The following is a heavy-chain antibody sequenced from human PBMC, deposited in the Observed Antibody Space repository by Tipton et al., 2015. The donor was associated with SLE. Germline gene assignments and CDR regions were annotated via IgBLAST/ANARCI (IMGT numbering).Heavy chain of an antibody. Sequence: TLSLTCTVSGYSISIGYFLAWIRQPPGKGLEWIGSFYHSGSTHYNPSLKTRVTISVDTSKNQFSLQLSSVTAADTAVYYCARDTSLSGHDYWGQGTLVTVSS. V-gene: IGHV4-38-2*02. D-gene: IGHD6-19*01. CDR2: FYHSGST. CDR3: ARDTSLSGHDY. CDR1: GYSISIGYF. J-gene: IGHJ4*02.